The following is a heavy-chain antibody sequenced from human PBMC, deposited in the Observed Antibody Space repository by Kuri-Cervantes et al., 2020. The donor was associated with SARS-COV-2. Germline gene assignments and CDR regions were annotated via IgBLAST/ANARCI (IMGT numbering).Heavy chain of an antibody. CDR2: IYTSGST. Sequence: SETLSLTCTVSGGSISSYYWSWIRQPAGKGLEWIGRIYTSGSTNYNPSLKSRVTISVDTSKNQFSLKLSSVTAADTAVYYCARGHSGSYYYYYYMDVWGKGTTVTVSS. D-gene: IGHD1-26*01. CDR1: GGSISSYY. V-gene: IGHV4-4*07. J-gene: IGHJ6*03. CDR3: ARGHSGSYYYYYYMDV.